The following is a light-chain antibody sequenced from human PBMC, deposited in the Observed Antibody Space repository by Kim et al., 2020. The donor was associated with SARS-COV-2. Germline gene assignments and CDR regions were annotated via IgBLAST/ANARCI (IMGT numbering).Light chain of an antibody. V-gene: IGLV2-14*04. Sequence: GQSINIYCTGTSSDVGGYNYVSWYQQHPGKAPKLMIYDVSKRPSGVSNRFSGSKSGNTASLTISGLQAEDEADYYCSSYTSSSTPVFGGGTQLTVL. CDR3: SSYTSSSTPV. J-gene: IGLJ2*01. CDR1: SSDVGGYNY. CDR2: DVS.